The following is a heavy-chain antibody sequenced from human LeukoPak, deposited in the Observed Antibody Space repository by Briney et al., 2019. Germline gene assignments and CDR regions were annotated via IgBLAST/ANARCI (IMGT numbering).Heavy chain of an antibody. CDR3: ARGLTILRYFDPNPLDAFDI. D-gene: IGHD3-9*01. CDR1: GYTYTSYG. CDR2: ISAYNGNT. Sequence: ASVKVSCKASGYTYTSYGISWVRQAPGQALEWMGWISAYNGNTNYAQKLQGRVTMTTDTSTSTAYMELRSLRSDDTAVYYCARGLTILRYFDPNPLDAFDIWGQGTMVTVSS. V-gene: IGHV1-18*01. J-gene: IGHJ3*02.